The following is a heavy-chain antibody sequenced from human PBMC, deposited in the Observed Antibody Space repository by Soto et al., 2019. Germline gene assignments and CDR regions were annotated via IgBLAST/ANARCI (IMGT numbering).Heavy chain of an antibody. CDR2: ISGSGGST. CDR3: AKTVFDWLLYGHFDY. V-gene: IGHV3-23*01. J-gene: IGHJ4*02. D-gene: IGHD3-9*01. Sequence: GGSLRLSCAASGFTFSSYAMSWVRQAPGKGLEWVSAISGSGGSTYYADSVKGRFTISRDNSKNTLYLQMNSLRAEDTAVYYCAKTVFDWLLYGHFDYWGQGTLVTVSS. CDR1: GFTFSSYA.